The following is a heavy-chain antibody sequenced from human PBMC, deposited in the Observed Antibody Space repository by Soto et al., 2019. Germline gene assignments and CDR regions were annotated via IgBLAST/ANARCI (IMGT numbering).Heavy chain of an antibody. CDR3: ARDGVITFGGNSYYFDY. CDR2: INSDGSST. D-gene: IGHD3-16*01. J-gene: IGHJ4*02. Sequence: EVQLVESGGGLVQPGGXLXXXCAXSGFTFSSYWMHWVRQAPGKGXXWXXRINSDGSSTSYADSVKGRFXIXXXXXXXXXXXXXXXXXXXXXAVYYCARDGVITFGGNSYYFDYWGQGTLVTVXS. V-gene: IGHV3-74*01. CDR1: GFTFSSYW.